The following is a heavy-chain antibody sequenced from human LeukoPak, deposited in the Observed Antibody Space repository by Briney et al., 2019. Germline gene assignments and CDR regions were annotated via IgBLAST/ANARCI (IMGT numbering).Heavy chain of an antibody. CDR3: ARADYGAFDI. CDR2: INHSGST. Sequence: SETLSLTCAVYGGSFSGYYWSWIRQPPGKGLEWIGEINHSGSTNYNPSLKSRVTISVDTSKNQFSLKLSSVTAADTAVCYCARADYGAFDIWGQGTMVTVSS. V-gene: IGHV4-34*01. D-gene: IGHD4-17*01. J-gene: IGHJ3*02. CDR1: GGSFSGYY.